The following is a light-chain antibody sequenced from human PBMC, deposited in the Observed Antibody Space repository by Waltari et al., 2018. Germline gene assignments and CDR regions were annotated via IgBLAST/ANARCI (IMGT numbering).Light chain of an antibody. Sequence: EIVMTQSPVTLSVSPWERATLSCRASQSVSSKLAWYQQKSGQAPRLLIYGASTRATGIPAMFSGSGSGTEFTLTISSLQSEDFAVYYCQQYNNWPPTWTCGQGTKVEIK. V-gene: IGKV3-15*01. CDR1: QSVSSK. J-gene: IGKJ1*01. CDR3: QQYNNWPPTWT. CDR2: GAS.